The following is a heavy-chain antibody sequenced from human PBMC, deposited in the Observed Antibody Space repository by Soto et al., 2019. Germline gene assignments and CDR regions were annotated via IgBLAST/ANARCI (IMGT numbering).Heavy chain of an antibody. D-gene: IGHD1-26*01. V-gene: IGHV3-30*18. CDR3: AKGASGSYYVKGEDFDY. J-gene: IGHJ4*02. CDR1: GFTFSSYG. CDR2: ISYDGSNK. Sequence: GGSLRLSYAASGFTFSSYGMHWVRQAPGKGLEWVAVISYDGSNKYYADSVKGRFTISRDNSKNTLYLQMNSLRAEDTAVYYCAKGASGSYYVKGEDFDYWGQGTLVTVSS.